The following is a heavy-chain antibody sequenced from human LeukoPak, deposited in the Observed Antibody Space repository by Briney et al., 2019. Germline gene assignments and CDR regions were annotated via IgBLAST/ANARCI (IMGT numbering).Heavy chain of an antibody. CDR2: INPNSGGT. V-gene: IGHV1-2*02. Sequence: ASVKVSCKASGYTFTGYYMHWVRQAPGQGLEWMGWINPNSGGTNYAQKFQGRVTMTRDTSISTAYMELSRLRSDDTAVYYCASSITVTTTYFDYWGQGTLVTVSS. J-gene: IGHJ4*02. CDR3: ASSITVTTTYFDY. CDR1: GYTFTGYY. D-gene: IGHD4-17*01.